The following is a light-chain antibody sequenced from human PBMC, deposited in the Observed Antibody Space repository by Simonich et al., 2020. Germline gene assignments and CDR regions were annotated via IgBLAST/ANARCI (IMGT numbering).Light chain of an antibody. CDR2: DDS. V-gene: IGKV1-13*02. CDR3: QQFNSYRIT. Sequence: AIQLTQSPSSLSASVGDRVTITCRACQGISSALAWYQQKPGKAPKLLIYDDSSLESGVPSRFSGSGSGTDFTLTISSLQPEDFATYYCQQFNSYRITFGQGTRLEIK. CDR1: QGISSA. J-gene: IGKJ5*01.